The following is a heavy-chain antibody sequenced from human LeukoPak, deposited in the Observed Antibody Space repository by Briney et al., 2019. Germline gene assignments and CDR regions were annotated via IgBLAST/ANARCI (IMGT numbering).Heavy chain of an antibody. Sequence: PGGSLRLSCAASGFTFSTYAVNWVRQAPGKGLEWVSYISSSGSTIYYADSVKGRFTISRDNAKNSLYLQMNSLRAEDTAVYYCARIPSYYYGSGMPYYFDYWGQGTLVTVSS. CDR3: ARIPSYYYGSGMPYYFDY. J-gene: IGHJ4*02. CDR1: GFTFSTYA. V-gene: IGHV3-48*04. CDR2: ISSSGSTI. D-gene: IGHD3-10*01.